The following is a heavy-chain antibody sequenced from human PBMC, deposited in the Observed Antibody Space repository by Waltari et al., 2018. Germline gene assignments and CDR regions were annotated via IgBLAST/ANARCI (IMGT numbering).Heavy chain of an antibody. V-gene: IGHV1-46*03. CDR3: ARVAGGRARAYQD. Sequence: QVQLVQSGAEVKKPGASVKVSCKASGYTFTSSYMHWVRQAPGQGLEWMGIINPSGGSTSYVQKFQGRVTMTSDTSTSTVYMELSSLRSEDTAVYYCARVAGGRARAYQDWGQGTLVTVSS. D-gene: IGHD2-2*01. CDR2: INPSGGST. J-gene: IGHJ4*02. CDR1: GYTFTSSY.